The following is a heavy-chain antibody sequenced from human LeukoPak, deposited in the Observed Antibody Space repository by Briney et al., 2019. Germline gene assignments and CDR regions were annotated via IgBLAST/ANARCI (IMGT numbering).Heavy chain of an antibody. CDR3: ARAPMGYCSGGSCFGMDV. J-gene: IGHJ6*02. CDR2: INHSGST. CDR1: GGSFSGYY. V-gene: IGHV4-34*01. Sequence: SETLSLTCAVYGGSFSGYYWSWIRQPPGKGLEWIGEINHSGSTNYNPSLKSRVTISVDTSKNQFSLKLSSVTAADTAVYYCARAPMGYCSGGSCFGMDVRGQGTTVTVSS. D-gene: IGHD2-15*01.